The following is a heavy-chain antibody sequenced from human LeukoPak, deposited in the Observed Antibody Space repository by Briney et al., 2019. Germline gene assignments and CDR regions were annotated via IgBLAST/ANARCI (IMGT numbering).Heavy chain of an antibody. Sequence: ASVKVSCKASGYTFTSYFMHWVRQAPGQGLEWMGMINPRRGSTNYAHKFQGRVTMTRDTSASIDYMELSRLRSEYTAVYYCARVGPGYSYGFDYWGQGTLVTVSS. CDR1: GYTFTSYF. J-gene: IGHJ4*02. D-gene: IGHD5-18*01. CDR3: ARVGPGYSYGFDY. CDR2: INPRRGST. V-gene: IGHV1-46*01.